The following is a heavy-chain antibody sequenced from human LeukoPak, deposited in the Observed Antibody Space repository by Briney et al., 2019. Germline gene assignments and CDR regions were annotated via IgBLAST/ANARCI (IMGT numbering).Heavy chain of an antibody. CDR2: ISSSSSYI. Sequence: GGSLRLSCEASGYTFSSYNMNWVRQAPGKGLEWVSSISSSSSYIYYADSVKGRFTISRDNAKNSLYLQMNSLRAEDTAVYYCARGRGKGGNSHFDYWGQGTLVSVSS. V-gene: IGHV3-21*01. D-gene: IGHD4-23*01. CDR3: ARGRGKGGNSHFDY. CDR1: GYTFSSYN. J-gene: IGHJ4*02.